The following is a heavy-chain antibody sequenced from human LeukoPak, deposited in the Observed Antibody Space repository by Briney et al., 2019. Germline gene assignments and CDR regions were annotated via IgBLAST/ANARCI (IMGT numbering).Heavy chain of an antibody. CDR2: IYTTGNT. CDR3: ARASYSYDISGWVPFDY. J-gene: IGHJ4*02. Sequence: PSETLSLTCTVSGGSISSYYWSWIRQPAGKGLECIGPIYTTGNTNYNPSLKSRVTMSVDTSKNQFSLKLRSVTAADTAVYYCARASYSYDISGWVPFDYWGQGTLVTVSS. CDR1: GGSISSYY. D-gene: IGHD3-22*01. V-gene: IGHV4-4*07.